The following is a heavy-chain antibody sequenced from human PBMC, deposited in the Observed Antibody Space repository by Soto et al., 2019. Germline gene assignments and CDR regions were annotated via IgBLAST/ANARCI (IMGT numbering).Heavy chain of an antibody. Sequence: SETLSLTCAVSGYSISSGYYWGWIRQPPGKGLEWIGSMYHSGSTYYNPSLKSRVTISIDTSKNQFSLKLSSVTAADTAVYYCARDAITAVRGVNSWFDSWGQGTLVTVSS. V-gene: IGHV4-38-2*02. CDR2: MYHSGST. J-gene: IGHJ5*01. D-gene: IGHD3-10*01. CDR3: ARDAITAVRGVNSWFDS. CDR1: GYSISSGYY.